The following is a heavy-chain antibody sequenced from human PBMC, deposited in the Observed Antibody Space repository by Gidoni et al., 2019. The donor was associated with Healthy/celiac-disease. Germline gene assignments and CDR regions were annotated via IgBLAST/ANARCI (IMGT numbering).Heavy chain of an antibody. CDR2: ISSSSSYI. D-gene: IGHD6-13*01. CDR1: GSTFSSYS. V-gene: IGHV3-21*01. CDR3: AREGYSSSWCLDY. Sequence: EVQLVESGGGLVKPGGSLRLYCAASGSTFSSYSMTWVRQAPGKGLEWVSSISSSSSYIYYADSVKGRFTISRDNAKNSLYLQMNSLRAEDTAVYYCAREGYSSSWCLDYWGQGTLVTVSS. J-gene: IGHJ4*02.